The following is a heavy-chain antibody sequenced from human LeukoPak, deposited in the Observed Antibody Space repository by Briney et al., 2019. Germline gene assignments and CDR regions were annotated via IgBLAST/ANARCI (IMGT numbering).Heavy chain of an antibody. J-gene: IGHJ3*02. CDR3: ARDRHCSSTSCYPGPDAFDI. CDR2: ISISSSYI. D-gene: IGHD2-2*01. CDR1: GFTFSSYS. Sequence: GGSLRLSGAASGFTFSSYSMNWVGQAPGRGLGWVSSISISSSYIYYADSVKGRFTISRDNAKNSLYLQMNSLRAEDTAVYYCARDRHCSSTSCYPGPDAFDIWGQGTMVTVSS. V-gene: IGHV3-21*01.